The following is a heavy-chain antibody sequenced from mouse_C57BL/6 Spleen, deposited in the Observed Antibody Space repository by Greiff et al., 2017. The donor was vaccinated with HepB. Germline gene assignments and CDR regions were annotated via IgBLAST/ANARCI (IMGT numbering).Heavy chain of an antibody. J-gene: IGHJ4*01. CDR2: IYPGDGDT. CDR3: ARSTLTDYYAMDY. CDR1: GYAFSSYW. V-gene: IGHV1-80*01. Sequence: QVQLQQSGAELVKPGASVKISCKASGYAFSSYWMNWVKQRPGKGLEWIGQIYPGDGDTNYNGKFKGKATLTADKSSSTAYMQLSSLTSEDSAVYFCARSTLTDYYAMDYWGQGTSVTVSS. D-gene: IGHD2-13*01.